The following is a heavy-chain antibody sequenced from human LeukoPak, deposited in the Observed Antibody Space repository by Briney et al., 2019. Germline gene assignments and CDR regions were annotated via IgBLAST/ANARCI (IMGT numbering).Heavy chain of an antibody. J-gene: IGHJ4*02. Sequence: SGPRSLTCTVSGGAISGYDWSWIRQPPGKGLEWIGYIYYSGSTNYNPSLKSRVTISVDTSKNQFSLKLSSVTAADTAVYYCARDDGSGRVFDYWGQGTLVTVSS. D-gene: IGHD3-10*01. CDR2: IYYSGST. CDR3: ARDDGSGRVFDY. V-gene: IGHV4-59*12. CDR1: GGAISGYD.